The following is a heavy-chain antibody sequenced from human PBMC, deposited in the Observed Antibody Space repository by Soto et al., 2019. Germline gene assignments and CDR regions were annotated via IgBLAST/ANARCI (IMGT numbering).Heavy chain of an antibody. Sequence: PGEPLKISYKGSGYSFTSYWIGWMRQMPGKGLEWMGIIYPGDSDTRYSPSFQGQVTISADKSISTAYLQWSSLKASDTAMYYCARSFDFNYEDPGPDAFDIWGQGTMVTVSS. D-gene: IGHD4-4*01. CDR3: ARSFDFNYEDPGPDAFDI. CDR2: IYPGDSDT. J-gene: IGHJ3*02. V-gene: IGHV5-51*01. CDR1: GYSFTSYW.